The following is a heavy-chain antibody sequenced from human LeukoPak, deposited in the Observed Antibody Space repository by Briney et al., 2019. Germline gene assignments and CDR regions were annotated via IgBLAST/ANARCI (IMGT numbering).Heavy chain of an antibody. Sequence: GGSLRLSCAASGFTVSSNYMSWVRQAPGKGLEWVSAISGSGGSTYYADSVKGRFTISRDNSKNTLYLQMNSLRAEDTAVYYCAKGFLSSGWYYFDYWGQGTLVTVSS. CDR3: AKGFLSSGWYYFDY. CDR2: ISGSGGST. V-gene: IGHV3-23*01. CDR1: GFTVSSNY. D-gene: IGHD6-19*01. J-gene: IGHJ4*02.